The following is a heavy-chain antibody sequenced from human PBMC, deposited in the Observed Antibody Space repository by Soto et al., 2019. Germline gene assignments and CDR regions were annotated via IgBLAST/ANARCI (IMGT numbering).Heavy chain of an antibody. CDR2: MNPNSGNT. J-gene: IGHJ4*02. Sequence: ASVKVSCKASGYTFTSYDIYWVRQATGQGLEWMGWMNPNSGNTGYAQKFQGRVTMTRNTSISTAYMELSSLRSEDTAVYYCARAGYCSSTSCYARYWGQGTLVTVSS. V-gene: IGHV1-8*01. CDR1: GYTFTSYD. CDR3: ARAGYCSSTSCYARY. D-gene: IGHD2-2*01.